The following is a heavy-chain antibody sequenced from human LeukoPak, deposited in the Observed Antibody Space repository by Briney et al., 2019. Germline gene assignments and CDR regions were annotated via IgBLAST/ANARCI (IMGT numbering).Heavy chain of an antibody. J-gene: IGHJ4*02. CDR2: IHWNVDIT. CDR3: ARDRVAMAGKAYFDY. D-gene: IGHD6-19*01. CDR1: GFNFHDHA. Sequence: RPGGSLRLSCAASGFNFHDHAMSWFRQVPGKGPEWVSTIHWNVDITTYADSVKGRFTISRDNAKSSLYLQMNSLRAEDTAFYYCARDRVAMAGKAYFDYWGRGTLVTVSS. V-gene: IGHV3-20*04.